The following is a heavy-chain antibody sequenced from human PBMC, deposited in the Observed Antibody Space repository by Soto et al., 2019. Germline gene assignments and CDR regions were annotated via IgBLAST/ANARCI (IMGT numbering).Heavy chain of an antibody. Sequence: QVQLQESGPGLVKPSGTLSLTCAVSGGSISSGNWWGWVRQPPGKGLEWIGDIFHSGDANYNPSLKRRVTLSIDRSKNQFSLKLISLSAPDTAVYYCRAYSGYDMFDLWVEGTLVTVSS. V-gene: IGHV4-4*02. D-gene: IGHD5-12*01. CDR1: GGSISSGNW. CDR2: IFHSGDA. J-gene: IGHJ4*02. CDR3: RAYSGYDMFDL.